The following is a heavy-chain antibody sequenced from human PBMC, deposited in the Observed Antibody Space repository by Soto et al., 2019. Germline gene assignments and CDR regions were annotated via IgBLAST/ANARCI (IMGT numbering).Heavy chain of an antibody. J-gene: IGHJ5*02. Sequence: WASVKVSCKASGGTFSSYAISWVRQAPGQGLEWMGGIIPIFGTANYAQKFQGRVTITADESTSTAYMELSSLRSEDTAVYYCARGSGSYPYNWFDPWGQGTLVTVSS. V-gene: IGHV1-69*13. CDR1: GGTFSSYA. CDR2: IIPIFGTA. D-gene: IGHD1-26*01. CDR3: ARGSGSYPYNWFDP.